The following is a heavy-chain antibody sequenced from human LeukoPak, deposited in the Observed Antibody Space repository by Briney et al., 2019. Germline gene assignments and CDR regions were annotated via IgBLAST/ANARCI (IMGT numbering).Heavy chain of an antibody. J-gene: IGHJ4*02. CDR1: GGSISSSSYY. Sequence: KSSETLSLTCTVSGGSISSSSYYWGWIRQPPGKGLEWIGSIYYSGSTYYNPSLKSRFTISVDTSNNQFALKLSSVTAADTAIYYCARGYCTNAVCSLGPTQAWGQGTLVTVSS. CDR3: ARGYCTNAVCSLGPTQA. D-gene: IGHD2-8*01. V-gene: IGHV4-39*06. CDR2: IYYSGST.